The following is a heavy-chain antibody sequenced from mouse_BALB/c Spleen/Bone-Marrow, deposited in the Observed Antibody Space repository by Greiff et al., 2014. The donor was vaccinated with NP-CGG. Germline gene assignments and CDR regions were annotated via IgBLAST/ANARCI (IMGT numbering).Heavy chain of an antibody. D-gene: IGHD1-1*01. CDR2: IDPANGNT. V-gene: IGHV14-3*02. CDR3: APYYYGSSQFAY. CDR1: GFNIKDTY. J-gene: IGHJ3*01. Sequence: DVKLQESGAELVKPGASAKLSCTASGFNIKDTYMHWVKQRPEQGLEWIGRIDPANGNTKYDPKFQGKATITADTSSNTAYLQLSSLTSEDTAVYYCAPYYYGSSQFAYWGQGTLVTVSA.